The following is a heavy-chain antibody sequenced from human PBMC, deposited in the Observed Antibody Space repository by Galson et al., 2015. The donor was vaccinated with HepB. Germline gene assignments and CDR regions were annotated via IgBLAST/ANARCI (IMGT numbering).Heavy chain of an antibody. J-gene: IGHJ4*02. CDR3: ASAGVGATGYFDY. Sequence: SLRLSCAASGFTVSSNYMSWVRQAPGKGLEWVSVIYSGGSTYYADSAKGRFTISRDNSKNTLYLQMNSLRAEDTAVYYCASAGVGATGYFDYWGQGTLVTVSS. V-gene: IGHV3-53*01. CDR2: IYSGGST. CDR1: GFTVSSNY. D-gene: IGHD1-26*01.